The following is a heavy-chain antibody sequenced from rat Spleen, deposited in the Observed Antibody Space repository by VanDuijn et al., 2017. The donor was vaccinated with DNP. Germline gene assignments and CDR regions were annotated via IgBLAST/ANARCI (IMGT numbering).Heavy chain of an antibody. CDR3: AGRPPPTRGPFDY. CDR1: GFTFSDYH. Sequence: EVQLVESDGGLVQPGRSLKLSCAASGFTFSDYHMAWVRQAPTKGLEWVATISYDGSSTYYRDSVKGRFTISRNNAKSTLYLQMDSLRSDDTATYYWAGRPPPTRGPFDYWGQGVTVTVSS. CDR2: ISYDGSST. J-gene: IGHJ2*01. D-gene: IGHD1-4*01. V-gene: IGHV5-29*01.